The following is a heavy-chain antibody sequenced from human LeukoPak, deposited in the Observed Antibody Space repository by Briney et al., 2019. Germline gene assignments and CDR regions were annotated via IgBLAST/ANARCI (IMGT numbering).Heavy chain of an antibody. V-gene: IGHV4-61*02. J-gene: IGHJ3*02. Sequence: PSETLSLTCTVSGGSISSGSYYWSWIRQPAGKGLEWIGRIYTSGSTNYNPSLESRVTISVDTSKNQFSLKLSSVTAADTAVYYCARVSFIAVSAFDIWGQGTMVTVSS. CDR1: GGSISSGSYY. CDR3: ARVSFIAVSAFDI. D-gene: IGHD6-19*01. CDR2: IYTSGST.